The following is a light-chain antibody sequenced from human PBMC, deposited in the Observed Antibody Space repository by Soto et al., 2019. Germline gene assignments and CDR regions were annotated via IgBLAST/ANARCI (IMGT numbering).Light chain of an antibody. Sequence: QAVVTQSPSVSGAPGQRVTISCTGSSSNIGAGYDVHWYQQLPGTAPKLLIYGNSNRPSGVPDRFSGSKSGTSASLAITGLQAEDEADYYCQSYDSSLSGLYVVFGGGTKLTVL. J-gene: IGLJ2*01. CDR3: QSYDSSLSGLYVV. CDR2: GNS. CDR1: SSNIGAGYD. V-gene: IGLV1-40*01.